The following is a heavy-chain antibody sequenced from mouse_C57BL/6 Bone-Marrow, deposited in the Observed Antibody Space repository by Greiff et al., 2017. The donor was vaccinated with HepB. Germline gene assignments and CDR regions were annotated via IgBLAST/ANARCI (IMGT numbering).Heavy chain of an antibody. CDR2: ISDGGSYT. CDR3: ARAEGYDGYSPFAY. D-gene: IGHD2-3*01. Sequence: EVKLVESGGGLVKPGGSLKLSCAASGFTFSSYAMSWVRQTPEKRLEWVATISDGGSYTYYPDNVKGRFTISRDNAKNNLYLQMSHLKSEDTAMYYCARAEGYDGYSPFAYWGQGTLVTVSA. J-gene: IGHJ3*01. CDR1: GFTFSSYA. V-gene: IGHV5-4*03.